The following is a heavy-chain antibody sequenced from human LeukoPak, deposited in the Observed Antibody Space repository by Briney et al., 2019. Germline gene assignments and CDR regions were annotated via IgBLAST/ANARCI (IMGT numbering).Heavy chain of an antibody. D-gene: IGHD1-26*01. CDR2: IYYSGST. Sequence: SETRSLTCTVSGGSISSYYWSWIRQPPGKGLEWIGYIYYSGSTNYNPSLKSRVTISVDTSKNQFSLKLSSVTAADTAVYYCARDSPSGSYDYWGQGTLVTVSS. J-gene: IGHJ4*02. CDR3: ARDSPSGSYDY. CDR1: GGSISSYY. V-gene: IGHV4-59*01.